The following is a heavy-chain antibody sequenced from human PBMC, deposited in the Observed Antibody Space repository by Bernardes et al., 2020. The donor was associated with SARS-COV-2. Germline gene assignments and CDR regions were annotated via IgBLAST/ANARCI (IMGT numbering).Heavy chain of an antibody. D-gene: IGHD2-15*01. V-gene: IGHV3-74*01. CDR2: IEKDGSVI. CDR3: ARDFGGPSDY. Sequence: GGSLRLSCVAPGLINYWMHWVRHAPVKGLVWVSRIEKDGSVIDYADSVRGRFTIFRDNARDTLYLQMDSLTADDTAVYHCARDFGGPSDYWGQGTLVTVSS. CDR1: GLINYW. J-gene: IGHJ4*02.